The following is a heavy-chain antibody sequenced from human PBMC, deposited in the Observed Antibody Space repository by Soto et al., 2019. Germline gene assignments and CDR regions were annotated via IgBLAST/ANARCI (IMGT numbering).Heavy chain of an antibody. D-gene: IGHD2-15*01. J-gene: IGHJ5*02. Sequence: GGSLRLSCAASGFTFSDYYMAWIRQAPGRGLEWISFISGDGRSTRYADSVKGRFTISRDNAKNSLSLQMNSLRADGTAIYYCVRDSARSVVVHAVEGDNWSDPWGQGTLVTVSS. CDR2: ISGDGRST. V-gene: IGHV3-11*06. CDR3: VRDSARSVVVHAVEGDNWSDP. CDR1: GFTFSDYY.